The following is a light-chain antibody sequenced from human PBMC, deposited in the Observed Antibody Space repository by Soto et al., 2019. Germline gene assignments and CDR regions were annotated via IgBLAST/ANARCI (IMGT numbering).Light chain of an antibody. CDR3: QQSYSSPWT. Sequence: DILMTQSPSSLSVSVGDRVTITCRASQSISRYLNWYQQKPGKVPKLLIYAASSVQSGVPSRFSGSGSGTDFTLTISSLQPEDCATYYCQQSYSSPWTFGQGNKVEIK. CDR1: QSISRY. J-gene: IGKJ1*01. CDR2: AAS. V-gene: IGKV1-39*01.